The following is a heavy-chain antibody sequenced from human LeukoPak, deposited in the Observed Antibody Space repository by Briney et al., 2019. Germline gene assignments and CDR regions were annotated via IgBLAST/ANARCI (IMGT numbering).Heavy chain of an antibody. CDR3: ARVTYSSSWYWVSGFDP. Sequence: ASVKVSCKASGYTFTRYGISWVRQAPGQGLEWMGWISAYNGNTNYAQKLQGRVTMTTDTSTSTAYMELRSLRSDDTAVYYCARVTYSSSWYWVSGFDPWGQGTLVTVSS. D-gene: IGHD6-13*01. V-gene: IGHV1-18*01. CDR1: GYTFTRYG. J-gene: IGHJ5*02. CDR2: ISAYNGNT.